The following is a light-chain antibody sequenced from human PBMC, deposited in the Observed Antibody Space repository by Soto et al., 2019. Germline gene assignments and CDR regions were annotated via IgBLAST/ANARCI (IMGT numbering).Light chain of an antibody. CDR1: QSVSSN. CDR3: QQRSNWPT. J-gene: IGKJ5*01. Sequence: ERVITPSLSTLSVSPGERATLSCRASQSVSSNLAWYQQKPGQAPRLLIYDAARFSGSGSGTDFTLTISSLESEDFAIYYCQQRSNWPTFGQGTRLEIK. CDR2: D. V-gene: IGKV3-11*01.